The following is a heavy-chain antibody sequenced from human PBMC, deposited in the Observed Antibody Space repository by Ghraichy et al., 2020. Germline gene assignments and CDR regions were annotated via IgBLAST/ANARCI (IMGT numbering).Heavy chain of an antibody. CDR3: ASPLLGYCSSTSCQPGRWFDP. J-gene: IGHJ5*02. Sequence: SQTLSLTCTVSGVSISSNSYYWGCLRQPPGKGLEWIRCIYFSRNTYYNPSLTSRVTISVDTSKNQFSLKLSSVTAAATAVYYCASPLLGYCSSTSCQPGRWFDPWGQGTLVTVSS. V-gene: IGHV4-39*01. D-gene: IGHD2-2*01. CDR2: IYFSRNT. CDR1: GVSISSNSYY.